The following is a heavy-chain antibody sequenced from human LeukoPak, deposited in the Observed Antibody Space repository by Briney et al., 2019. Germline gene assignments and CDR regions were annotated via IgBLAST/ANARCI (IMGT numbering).Heavy chain of an antibody. CDR2: INPNTGGT. Sequence: ASVKVSCKASGYTFTAYYMHWVRQAPGQGLEWMGWINPNTGGTNYAQKFQGRVTMTRDTSISTAYMELSRLRSDDTAVYYCARDAVLTGDHAFDIWGQGTMVTVSS. CDR3: ARDAVLTGDHAFDI. V-gene: IGHV1-2*02. D-gene: IGHD7-27*01. CDR1: GYTFTAYY. J-gene: IGHJ3*02.